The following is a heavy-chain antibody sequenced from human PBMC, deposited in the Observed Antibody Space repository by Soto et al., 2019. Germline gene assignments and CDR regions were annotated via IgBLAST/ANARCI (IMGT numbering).Heavy chain of an antibody. V-gene: IGHV3-53*01. Sequence: GGSLRLSCAASGFTVSSNYMSWVRQAPGKGLEWVSVIYSGGSTYYADSVKGRFTISRDNSKNTLYLQMNSLRAEDTAVYYCAREYGERNWFDPWGQGTLVTVSS. CDR1: GFTVSSNY. J-gene: IGHJ5*02. CDR3: AREYGERNWFDP. CDR2: IYSGGST. D-gene: IGHD4-17*01.